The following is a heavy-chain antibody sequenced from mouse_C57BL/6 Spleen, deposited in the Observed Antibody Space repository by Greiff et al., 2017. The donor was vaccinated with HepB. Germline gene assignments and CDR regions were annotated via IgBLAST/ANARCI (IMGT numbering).Heavy chain of an antibody. V-gene: IGHV1-81*01. CDR2: IYPRSGNT. CDR3: ARSNYDPRREGYYYAMGY. J-gene: IGHJ4*01. Sequence: QVQLQQSGAELARPGASVKLSCKASGYTFTSYGISWVKQRTGQGLEWIGEIYPRSGNTYYNEKFKGKATLTADKSSSTAYMELRSLTSEDSAVYFCARSNYDPRREGYYYAMGYWGQGTSVTVSS. D-gene: IGHD2-4*01. CDR1: GYTFTSYG.